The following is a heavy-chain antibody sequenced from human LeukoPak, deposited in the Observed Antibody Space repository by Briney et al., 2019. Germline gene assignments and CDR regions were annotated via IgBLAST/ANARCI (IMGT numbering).Heavy chain of an antibody. D-gene: IGHD6-19*01. CDR1: GFTFSSYA. Sequence: GRSLRLSCAASGFTFSSYAMHWVRQAPGKGLGWVAVISYDGSNKYYADSVKGRFTISRDNSKNTLYLQMNSLGAEDTAVYYCARDESRGWYYYYMDVWGKGTTVTVSS. CDR2: ISYDGSNK. J-gene: IGHJ6*03. V-gene: IGHV3-30*01. CDR3: ARDESRGWYYYYMDV.